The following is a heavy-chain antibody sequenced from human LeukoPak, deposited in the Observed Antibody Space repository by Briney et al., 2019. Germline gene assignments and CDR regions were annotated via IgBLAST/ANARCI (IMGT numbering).Heavy chain of an antibody. CDR3: ARDRRAADTDFDS. CDR2: IKSDGSVP. D-gene: IGHD6-13*01. J-gene: IGHJ4*02. V-gene: IGHV3-74*03. CDR1: GFTFSNYW. Sequence: GGSLRLSCAASGFTFSNYWMHWVRQVPGKRLVWVSRIKSDGSVPKYADSVRGRFTISRDNAKNTLYLQMNSLRAEDTAVYYCARDRRAADTDFDSWGQGTLVTVSS.